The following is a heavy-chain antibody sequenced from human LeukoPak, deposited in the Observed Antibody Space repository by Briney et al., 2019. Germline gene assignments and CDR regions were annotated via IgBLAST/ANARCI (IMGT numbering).Heavy chain of an antibody. Sequence: PSETLSLTCTVSGYSISSGYYWGWIRQPPGKGLEWIGSIYHSGSTYYNPSLKSRVTISVDTSKNQFSLKLSSVTAADTAVYYCARDNDSSGKGFDYWGQGTLVTVSS. D-gene: IGHD3-22*01. J-gene: IGHJ4*02. CDR1: GYSISSGYY. CDR2: IYHSGST. V-gene: IGHV4-38-2*02. CDR3: ARDNDSSGKGFDY.